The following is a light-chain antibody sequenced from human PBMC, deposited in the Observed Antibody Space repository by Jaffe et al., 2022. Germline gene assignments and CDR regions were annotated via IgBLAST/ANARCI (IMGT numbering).Light chain of an antibody. CDR1: QDISNY. V-gene: IGKV1-33*01. Sequence: DIQMTQSPSSLSASVGDRVTITCQASQDISNYLSWYRQKPGKAPKLLIYDASNLETGVPSRFTGSGSGTDFTFTISSLQPEDIATYYCQQYDNLPYTFGQGTKLEIK. CDR3: QQYDNLPYT. J-gene: IGKJ2*01. CDR2: DAS.